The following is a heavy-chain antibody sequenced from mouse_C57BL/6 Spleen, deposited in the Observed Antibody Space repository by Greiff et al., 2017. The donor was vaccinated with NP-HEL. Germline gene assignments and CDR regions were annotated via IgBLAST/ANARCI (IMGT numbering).Heavy chain of an antibody. CDR1: GYTFTDYY. D-gene: IGHD1-1*01. CDR3: AKRPYYGSWFAY. J-gene: IGHJ3*01. CDR2: INPYNGGT. V-gene: IGHV1-19*01. Sequence: EVQLQQSGPVLVKPGASVKMSCKASGYTFTDYYMNWVKQSHGKSLEWIGVINPYNGGTSYNQKFKGKATLTVDKSSSTAYMELNSLTSEDSAVYYCAKRPYYGSWFAYWGQGTLVTVSA.